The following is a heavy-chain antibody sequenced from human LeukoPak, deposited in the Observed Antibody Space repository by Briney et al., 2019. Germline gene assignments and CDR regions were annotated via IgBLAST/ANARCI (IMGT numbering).Heavy chain of an antibody. CDR1: GGSIRSGSYC. J-gene: IGHJ4*02. CDR2: IYHSGST. V-gene: IGHV4-39*07. CDR3: MRGDTRPEN. D-gene: IGHD1-14*01. Sequence: SETLSLTCTVSGGSIRSGSYCWGWIRQPPGKGLEWIGSIYHSGSTFYNPSLKSRVTISVDTSKNQFSLKVHSVTAADTAVYYCMRGDTRPENWGQGTLVTVSS.